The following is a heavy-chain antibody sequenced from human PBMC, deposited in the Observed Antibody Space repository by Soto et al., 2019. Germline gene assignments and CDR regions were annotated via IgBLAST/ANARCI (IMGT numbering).Heavy chain of an antibody. CDR3: ARVDRGAWGMDG. Sequence: ASVKVSYKASGYTFTSYYMHWVRQAPGQGLEWMGIINPSGGSTSYAQKFQGRVTMTRDTSTSTVYMELSSLRSEDTAVYYCARVDRGAWGMDGWGQGTTVTVSS. J-gene: IGHJ6*01. V-gene: IGHV1-46*01. CDR1: GYTFTSYY. CDR2: INPSGGST. D-gene: IGHD3-16*01.